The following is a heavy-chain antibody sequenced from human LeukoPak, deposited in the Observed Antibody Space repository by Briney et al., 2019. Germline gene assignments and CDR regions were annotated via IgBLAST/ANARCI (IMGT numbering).Heavy chain of an antibody. V-gene: IGHV3-74*01. CDR1: GFAFNKYW. CDR2: INVDGRTT. D-gene: IGHD3-22*01. CDR3: ASGIYYYSRCYYTFGL. Sequence: RRCLRLSCAASGFAFNKYWMHGVRQTPGKGLVWVSRINVDGRTTSYADSAKVGFAISRDNANITLYLQMSSLRAEETAVHYCASGIYYYSRCYYTFGLWGRGTVDSV. J-gene: IGHJ4*02.